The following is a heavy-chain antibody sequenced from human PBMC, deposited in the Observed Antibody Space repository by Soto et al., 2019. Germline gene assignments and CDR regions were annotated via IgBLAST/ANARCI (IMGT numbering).Heavy chain of an antibody. D-gene: IGHD2-15*01. CDR3: ARRRSVGSRTIFDS. J-gene: IGHJ4*02. CDR1: GFTFSSYW. CDR2: INEDGSDK. Sequence: EVQLVESGGGLVQPGGSLRLSCAASGFTFSSYWMNWVRQAPGKGLEWVTNINEDGSDKYYVDSVKGRFTISRDNAKNSLYLQMDSLRAEDTAVYYCARRRSVGSRTIFDSWGQGTLVTASS. V-gene: IGHV3-7*01.